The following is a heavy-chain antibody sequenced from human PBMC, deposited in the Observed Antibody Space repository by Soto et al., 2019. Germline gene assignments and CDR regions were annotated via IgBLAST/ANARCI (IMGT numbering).Heavy chain of an antibody. CDR1: GGSISSGGYY. Sequence: SETLSLTCTVSGGSISSGGYYWSWIRQHPGKGLEWIGYIYYSGSTYYNPSLKSRVTISVDTSKNQFSLKLSSVTAADTAVYYCARDVSIFGANWFDPWGQGTLVTVSS. CDR2: IYYSGST. V-gene: IGHV4-31*03. J-gene: IGHJ5*02. D-gene: IGHD3-3*01. CDR3: ARDVSIFGANWFDP.